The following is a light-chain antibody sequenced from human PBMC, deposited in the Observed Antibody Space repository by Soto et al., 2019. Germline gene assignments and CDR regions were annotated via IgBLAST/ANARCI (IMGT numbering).Light chain of an antibody. CDR1: QSVSSN. V-gene: IGKV3-15*01. CDR3: QQYNDWPRT. Sequence: DIVMTQSPATLSVSPGERATLSRRASQSVSSNLAWYQQKRGQAPRLLMYGASTRATGIPVRFSGSGSGTEFTLIISSLQSEDFAVYYCQQYNDWPRTFGQGTKVEIK. CDR2: GAS. J-gene: IGKJ1*01.